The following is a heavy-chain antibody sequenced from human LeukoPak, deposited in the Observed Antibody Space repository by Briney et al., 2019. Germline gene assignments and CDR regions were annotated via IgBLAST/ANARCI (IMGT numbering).Heavy chain of an antibody. Sequence: GGSLRLSCAPSGFTFSSYAMSWVPQAPGKGLEWVSAISGSGGSTYYADSVKGRFTISRDNSKNTLYLQMNSLRAEDTAVYYCAKDPYSGSYFDFWGQGTLVTVSS. J-gene: IGHJ4*02. V-gene: IGHV3-23*01. D-gene: IGHD1-26*01. CDR3: AKDPYSGSYFDF. CDR1: GFTFSSYA. CDR2: ISGSGGST.